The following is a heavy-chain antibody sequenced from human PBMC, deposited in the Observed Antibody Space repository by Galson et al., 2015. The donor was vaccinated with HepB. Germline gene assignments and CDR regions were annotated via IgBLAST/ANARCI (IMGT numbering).Heavy chain of an antibody. D-gene: IGHD4-23*01. Sequence: SLRLSCAASGFIFSDYGMHWVRQAPGEGLVWMTFISKDGSDRYYADSARGRFTISRDNSKNTLFLQVNSLRADDTAVYYCAKTYGGTDDGIDIWGQGTKVTVSS. CDR2: ISKDGSDR. CDR1: GFIFSDYG. V-gene: IGHV3-30*18. J-gene: IGHJ3*02. CDR3: AKTYGGTDDGIDI.